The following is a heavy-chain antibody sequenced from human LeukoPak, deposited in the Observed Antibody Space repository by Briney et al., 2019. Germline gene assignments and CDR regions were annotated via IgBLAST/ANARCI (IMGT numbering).Heavy chain of an antibody. CDR3: RVDSFLYYYDSRSYYFDY. CDR2: ISYDGSNK. CDR1: GFTFSNYA. V-gene: IGHV3-30*04. Sequence: GGSLRLSCAASGFTFSNYAMHWVRQAPGKGLEWVAVISYDGSNKYYTDSVKGRFTISGDSSKNTLYLQMNSLRAEDTAVYYCRVDSFLYYYDSRSYYFDYWGQGTLVTVSS. J-gene: IGHJ4*02. D-gene: IGHD3-22*01.